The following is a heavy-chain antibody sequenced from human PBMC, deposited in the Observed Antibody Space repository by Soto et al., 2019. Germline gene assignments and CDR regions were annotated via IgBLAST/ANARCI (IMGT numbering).Heavy chain of an antibody. D-gene: IGHD4-4*01. J-gene: IGHJ4*02. Sequence: QVQLVESGGGLVKPGGSLRLSCAASGFTFSDHYMTWIRQAPGKGLEWISYISTGATTTYYADSVKGRFTTSRDDAKNSLDLQMNGLRAEDTAVYFCARGAQSSNYGGDSFEYWGQGALVSVSS. CDR1: GFTFSDHY. CDR2: ISTGATTT. V-gene: IGHV3-11*01. CDR3: ARGAQSSNYGGDSFEY.